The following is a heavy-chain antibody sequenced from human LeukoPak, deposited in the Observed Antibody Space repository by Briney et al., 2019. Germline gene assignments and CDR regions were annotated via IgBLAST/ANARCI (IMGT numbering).Heavy chain of an antibody. J-gene: IGHJ1*01. D-gene: IGHD2-21*01. Sequence: PGGSLSLSCAVSRLPFSIYAMSWVPDATGGGLVCVSAISGSGGSTYCADSVKGRFTISKDNAKNSLYLQMNSLRAEDTAVYYVARLMGSAGSPYFQHWGQGTLVTVSS. CDR2: ISGSGGST. CDR1: RLPFSIYA. V-gene: IGHV3-23*01. CDR3: ARLMGSAGSPYFQH.